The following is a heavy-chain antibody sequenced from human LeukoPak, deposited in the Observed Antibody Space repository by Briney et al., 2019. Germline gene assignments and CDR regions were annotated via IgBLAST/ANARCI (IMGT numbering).Heavy chain of an antibody. CDR2: ISSSGSTI. D-gene: IGHD1-26*01. CDR1: GFTFSSYE. CDR3: ARCGIVGAPGADY. J-gene: IGHJ4*02. V-gene: IGHV3-48*03. Sequence: GGSLRLSCAASGFTFSSYEMNWVRQAPGKGLEWVSYISSSGSTIYYADSVKGRFTISRDNAKNSLYLQMNSLRAEDTAVYYCARCGIVGAPGADYWGQGTLVTVSS.